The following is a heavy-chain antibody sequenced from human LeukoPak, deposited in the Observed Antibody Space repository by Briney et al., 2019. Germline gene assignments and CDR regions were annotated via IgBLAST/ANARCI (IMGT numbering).Heavy chain of an antibody. CDR1: GYTFTGYY. D-gene: IGHD3-10*01. V-gene: IGHV7-4-1*02. J-gene: IGHJ3*02. CDR3: ATFLLRGAFDI. Sequence: GASVKVSCKASGYTFTGYYMHWVRQAPGQGLEWMGWINTNTGNPTYAQGFTGRFVFSLDTSVSTAYLQISSLRAEDTAVYYCATFLLRGAFDIWGQGTMVTVSS. CDR2: INTNTGNP.